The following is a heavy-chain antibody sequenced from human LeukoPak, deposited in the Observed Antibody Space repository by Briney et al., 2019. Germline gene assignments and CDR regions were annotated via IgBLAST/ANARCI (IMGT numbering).Heavy chain of an antibody. CDR1: GFTFSTYW. J-gene: IGHJ4*02. CDR3: AKEIRTYYYGSGSYGFDY. D-gene: IGHD3-10*01. Sequence: GGSLRLSCAASGFTFSTYWMTWVRQAPGKGLEWVANIKWDGIETYYVDSVKGRFAISRNNAKNSLYLQMNSLRAEDTALYYCAKEIRTYYYGSGSYGFDYWGQGTLVTVSS. V-gene: IGHV3-7*03. CDR2: IKWDGIET.